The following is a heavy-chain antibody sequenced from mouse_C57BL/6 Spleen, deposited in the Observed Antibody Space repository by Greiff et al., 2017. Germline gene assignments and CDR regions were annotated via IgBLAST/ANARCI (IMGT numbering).Heavy chain of an antibody. Sequence: VQLQQSGTVLARPGASVKMSCKTSGYTFTSYWMHWVKQRPGQGLEWIGAIYPGNSDTSYNQKFKGKAKLTAVTSASTAYMELSSLTNEDSAVYYCTRSPPLHSTTVVDAMDYWGQGTSVTVSS. D-gene: IGHD1-1*01. CDR1: GYTFTSYW. CDR3: TRSPPLHSTTVVDAMDY. CDR2: IYPGNSDT. V-gene: IGHV1-5*01. J-gene: IGHJ4*01.